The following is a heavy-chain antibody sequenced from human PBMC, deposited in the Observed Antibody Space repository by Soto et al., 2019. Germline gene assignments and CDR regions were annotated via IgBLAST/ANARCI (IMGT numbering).Heavy chain of an antibody. D-gene: IGHD4-4*01. CDR2: IIPMFGTA. V-gene: IGHV1-69*13. Sequence: SVKVSCKTSGGSFSNYAISWVRQAPGQGLEWMGAIIPMFGTANYAQMFQGRVTITADESTNTAYMEVSSLRSEDSAVYYCARGATVTREYFYGMDVQGQMSRVTVSS. CDR1: GGSFSNYA. CDR3: ARGATVTREYFYGMDV. J-gene: IGHJ6*02.